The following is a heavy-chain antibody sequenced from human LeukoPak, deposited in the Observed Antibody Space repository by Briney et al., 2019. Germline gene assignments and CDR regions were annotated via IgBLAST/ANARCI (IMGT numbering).Heavy chain of an antibody. D-gene: IGHD2/OR15-2a*01. J-gene: IGHJ4*02. V-gene: IGHV1-18*01. CDR3: ARVRIVREIDY. CDR2: ISVYNGNT. CDR1: GYTFTSYG. Sequence: GASVKVSCKASGYTFTSYGISWVRQAPGQGLEWMGWISVYNGNTNYAQKFQGRVTMTRNTSISTAYMELSSLRSEDTAVYYCARVRIVREIDYWGQGTLVTVSS.